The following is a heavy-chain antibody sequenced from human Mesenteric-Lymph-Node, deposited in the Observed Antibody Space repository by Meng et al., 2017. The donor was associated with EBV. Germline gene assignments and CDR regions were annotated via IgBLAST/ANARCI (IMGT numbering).Heavy chain of an antibody. CDR2: ISAYNGNT. V-gene: IGHV1-18*01. J-gene: IGHJ4*02. CDR1: VYTSTIYG. CDR3: ARDGPDVVVPGGLDY. Sequence: QFQVLRAVCGVTKSGGSVRFSRTGSVYTSTIYGSIWVRKAPGQGLEWVGWISAYNGNTTYEQQVQSRVTMTTETSTTTAYMEMSSLRSEDTAIYYCARDGPDVVVPGGLDYWGQGTLVTVSS. D-gene: IGHD2-2*01.